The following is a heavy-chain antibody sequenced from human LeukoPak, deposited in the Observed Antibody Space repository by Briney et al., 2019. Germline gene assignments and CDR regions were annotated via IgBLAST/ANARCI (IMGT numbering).Heavy chain of an antibody. D-gene: IGHD2-15*01. Sequence: GGSMRLSCVASGFTFNSYAMTWVRQAPGKGLEWVSSISANNNMYYADSVKGRFTISRDDAKNSLSLQMNSLSGEDTAIYYCAREDCSEVRCYGAPDAWGQGTRVTVSS. CDR3: AREDCSEVRCYGAPDA. CDR1: GFTFNSYA. J-gene: IGHJ5*02. CDR2: ISANNNM. V-gene: IGHV3-69-1*02.